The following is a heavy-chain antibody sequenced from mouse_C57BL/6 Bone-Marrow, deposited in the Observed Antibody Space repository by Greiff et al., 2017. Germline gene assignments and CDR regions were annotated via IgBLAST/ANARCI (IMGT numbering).Heavy chain of an antibody. Sequence: QVQLQQSGAELARPGASVKLSCKASGYTFTEYTIHWVKQRSGQGLEWIGWFYPGSGSIKYNEKFKDKATLTADKSSSTVYMELSRLTSEDSAVYFCARHEEGLRLRGYAMDYWGQGTSVTVSS. D-gene: IGHD3-2*02. CDR1: GYTFTEYT. CDR2: FYPGSGSI. J-gene: IGHJ4*01. CDR3: ARHEEGLRLRGYAMDY. V-gene: IGHV1-62-2*01.